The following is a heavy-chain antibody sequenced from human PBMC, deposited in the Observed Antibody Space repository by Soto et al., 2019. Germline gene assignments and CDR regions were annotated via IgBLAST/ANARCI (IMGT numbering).Heavy chain of an antibody. V-gene: IGHV5-51*01. D-gene: IGHD1-26*01. J-gene: IGHJ4*02. CDR2: IYPGDSET. CDR3: ARSGLHCLHYFTS. CDR1: GFGFTSHW. Sequence: LKISCKGSGFGFTSHWFGWVRQTPGRGLEWMGIIYPGDSETKYSPSFQGQVTISADKSINTAYLQWSSLKASDTAMYYCARSGLHCLHYFTSWGQGTLVAVSS.